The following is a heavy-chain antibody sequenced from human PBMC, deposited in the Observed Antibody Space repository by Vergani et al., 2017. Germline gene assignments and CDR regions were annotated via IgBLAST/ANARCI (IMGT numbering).Heavy chain of an antibody. CDR3: ARARAGRQWLAASGFDS. CDR2: MNPNSGTT. Sequence: QVQLVQSGAEVKKPGASVKVSCRASGYSFSSYDISWVRQATGQGLEWMGWMNPNSGTTGYAQKFQGRVTMTRNTSINTAYMELSRLSFEDAAVYYCARARAGRQWLAASGFDSWGQGTLVTVSS. V-gene: IGHV1-8*01. J-gene: IGHJ4*02. D-gene: IGHD6-19*01. CDR1: GYSFSSYD.